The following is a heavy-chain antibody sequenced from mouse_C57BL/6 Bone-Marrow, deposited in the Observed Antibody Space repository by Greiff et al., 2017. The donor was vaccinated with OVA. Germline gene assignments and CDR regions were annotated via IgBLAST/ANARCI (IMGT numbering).Heavy chain of an antibody. V-gene: IGHV1-18*01. CDR2: INPNNGGT. CDR3: ARADGPFAY. Sequence: VQLKESGPELVKPGASVKIPCKASGYTFTDYNMDWVKQSHGQSLEWIGDINPNNGGTIYNQKFKGKATLTVDKSSSTAYMELRSLTSEDTAVYYCARADGPFAYWGQGTLVTVSA. CDR1: GYTFTDYN. J-gene: IGHJ3*01. D-gene: IGHD2-3*01.